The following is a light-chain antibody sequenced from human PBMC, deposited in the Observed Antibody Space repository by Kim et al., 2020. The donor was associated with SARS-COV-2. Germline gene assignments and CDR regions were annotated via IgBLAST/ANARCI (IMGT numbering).Light chain of an antibody. V-gene: IGKV1-33*01. CDR3: QQYENLPYT. Sequence: DTQMTQSPPSLSASVGDRVTITCQASQGISIYLNWYQQKPGKAPKHLIYDASNLETGVPSRFTGSGSGTDFTFTISSLQPEDFATYYCQQYENLPYTFGQGTKLEI. CDR1: QGISIY. CDR2: DAS. J-gene: IGKJ2*01.